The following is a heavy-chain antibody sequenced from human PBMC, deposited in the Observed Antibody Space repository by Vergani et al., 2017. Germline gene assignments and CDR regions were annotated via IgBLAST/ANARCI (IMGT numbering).Heavy chain of an antibody. CDR2: IYYSGST. V-gene: IGHV4-39*01. CDR1: GGSISSSSYY. J-gene: IGHJ4*02. CDR3: ARTDSSGYYYDFDY. Sequence: QVQLQESGPGLVKPSETLSLTCTVSGGSISSSSYYWGWIRQPPGKGLEWIGSIYYSGSTYYNPSLKSRVTISVDTSKNQFSLKLSSVTAADTAVYYCARTDSSGYYYDFDYWGQGTLVTVSS. D-gene: IGHD3-22*01.